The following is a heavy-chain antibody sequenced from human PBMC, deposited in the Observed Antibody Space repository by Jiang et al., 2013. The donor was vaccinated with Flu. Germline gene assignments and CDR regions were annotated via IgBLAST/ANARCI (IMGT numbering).Heavy chain of an antibody. J-gene: IGHJ1*01. D-gene: IGHD6-13*01. Sequence: SYAMHWVRQAPGKGLEWVAVISYDGSNKYYADSVKGRFTISRDNSKNTLYLQMNSLRAEDTAVYYCARDSSRTMGSWGQGTLVTVSS. CDR2: ISYDGSNK. CDR3: ARDSSRTMGS. V-gene: IGHV3-30-3*01. CDR1: SYA.